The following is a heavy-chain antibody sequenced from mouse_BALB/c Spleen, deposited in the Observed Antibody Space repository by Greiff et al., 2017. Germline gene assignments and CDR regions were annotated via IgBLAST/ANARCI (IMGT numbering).Heavy chain of an antibody. CDR3: AREEITTATYYYAMDY. CDR2: ISSGSSTI. CDR1: GFTFSSFG. J-gene: IGHJ4*01. Sequence: DVKLVESGGGLVQPGGSRKLSCAASGFTFSSFGMHWVRQAPEKGLEWVAYISSGSSTIYYADTVKGRFTISRDNPKNTLFLQMTSLRSEDTAMYYCAREEITTATYYYAMDYWGQGTSVTVSA. V-gene: IGHV5-17*02. D-gene: IGHD1-2*01.